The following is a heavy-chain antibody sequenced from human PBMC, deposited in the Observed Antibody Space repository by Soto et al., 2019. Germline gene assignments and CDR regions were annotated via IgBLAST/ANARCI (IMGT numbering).Heavy chain of an antibody. J-gene: IGHJ4*02. Sequence: PGGSLRLSCATSGLNFSGSAIHWARQASGKGLEWVSRIRSRPHNYATTYAASVEGRFTISRDDSKNTVYLQMNGLRTEDTAVYYCTTERDYWGRGTLVTVSS. CDR2: IRSRPHNYAT. CDR3: TTERDY. CDR1: GLNFSGSA. V-gene: IGHV3-73*01.